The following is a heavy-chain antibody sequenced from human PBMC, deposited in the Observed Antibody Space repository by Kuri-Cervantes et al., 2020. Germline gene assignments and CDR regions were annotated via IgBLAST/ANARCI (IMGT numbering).Heavy chain of an antibody. CDR2: IVTDGSNK. Sequence: LKISCAASGFTFSSYGMHWVRQAPGKGLEWVTFIVTDGSNKYYEDSVKGRFTISRDNSKTTLYLQMNSLRAEDTAMYYYARDFRNSDGDRMFDYWGQGTLVTVSS. CDR1: GFTFSSYG. J-gene: IGHJ4*02. CDR3: ARDFRNSDGDRMFDY. D-gene: IGHD1-26*01. V-gene: IGHV3-33*08.